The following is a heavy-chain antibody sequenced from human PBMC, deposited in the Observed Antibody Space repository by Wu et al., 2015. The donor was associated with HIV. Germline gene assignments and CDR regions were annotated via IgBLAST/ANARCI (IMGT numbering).Heavy chain of an antibody. CDR1: GFTFNNKY. CDR3: ARLQSLHGFYSNADY. V-gene: IGHV1-69*01. Sequence: QVKLVQSGAEVKKPGASVKVSCKASGFTFNNKYIHWVRRAPGQGLEWMGGIIPIFGTANYAQKFQGRVTITTDESTSTAYMELSSLRSDDTAVYYCARLQSLHGFYSNADYWGQGTLVTVSS. CDR2: IIPIFGTA. D-gene: IGHD3-3*01. J-gene: IGHJ4*02.